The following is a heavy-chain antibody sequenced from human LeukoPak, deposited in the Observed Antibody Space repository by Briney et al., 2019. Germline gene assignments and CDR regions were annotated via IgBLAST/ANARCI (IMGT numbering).Heavy chain of an antibody. CDR2: IIPIFGTA. V-gene: IGHV1-69*13. CDR1: GYTFTTYG. D-gene: IGHD4-11*01. Sequence: SVKVSCKASGYTFTTYGINWVRQAPGQGLEWMGGIIPIFGTANYAQKFQGRVTITADESTSTAYMELSSLRSEDTAVYYCARALGDYSNYPIDYWGQGTLVTVSS. J-gene: IGHJ4*02. CDR3: ARALGDYSNYPIDY.